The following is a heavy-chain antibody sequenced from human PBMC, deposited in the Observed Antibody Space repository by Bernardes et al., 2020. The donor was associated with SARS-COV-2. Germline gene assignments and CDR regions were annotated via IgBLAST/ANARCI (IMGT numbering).Heavy chain of an antibody. CDR3: ARDFGGASDY. Sequence: GGSLRLSCAASGFTFSNYWMHWVRQGPGKGLLWVSRIDGDGTTTTYADSVKGRFTISRDNAKNTVYLQMSSLRADDTAVYYCARDFGGASDYWGQGTLVTVSS. D-gene: IGHD2-21*01. V-gene: IGHV3-74*03. CDR1: GFTFSNYW. CDR2: IDGDGTTT. J-gene: IGHJ4*02.